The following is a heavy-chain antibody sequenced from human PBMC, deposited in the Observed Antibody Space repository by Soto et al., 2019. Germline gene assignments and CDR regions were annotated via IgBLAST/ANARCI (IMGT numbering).Heavy chain of an antibody. Sequence: SETLSLTCAVSGASIGTNNWWSWVRQPPGKGLEWIGEVYHSGTTNCNPSLKSRVTISIDNSKNQLSLRLTSMTAADTAVYYCARYHCSGGSCYLGNWFDTWGQGTLVTVSS. CDR3: ARYHCSGGSCYLGNWFDT. J-gene: IGHJ5*02. V-gene: IGHV4-4*02. CDR2: VYHSGTT. CDR1: GASIGTNNW. D-gene: IGHD2-15*01.